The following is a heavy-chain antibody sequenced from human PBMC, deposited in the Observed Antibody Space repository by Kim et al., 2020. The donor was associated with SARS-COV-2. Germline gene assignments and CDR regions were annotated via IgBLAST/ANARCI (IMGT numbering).Heavy chain of an antibody. Sequence: GGSLRLSCAASGFTFSSYGMHWVRQAPGKGLEWVAVIWYDGSNKYYADSVKDRFTISRDNSKNTLYLQMNSLRAEDTAVYYCAREGSSSWSLQLDYWGQGALVTVSS. CDR1: GFTFSSYG. CDR3: AREGSSSWSLQLDY. J-gene: IGHJ4*02. CDR2: IWYDGSNK. D-gene: IGHD6-13*01. V-gene: IGHV3-33*01.